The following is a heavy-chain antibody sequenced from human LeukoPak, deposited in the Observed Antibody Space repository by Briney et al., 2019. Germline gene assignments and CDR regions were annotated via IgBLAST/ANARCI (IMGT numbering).Heavy chain of an antibody. CDR2: ISWNSGSI. V-gene: IGHV3-9*01. CDR1: GFTFDDYA. CDR3: AKDMEVATKAFDI. D-gene: IGHD5-12*01. J-gene: IGHJ3*02. Sequence: PGRSLRLSCAASGFTFDDYAMHWVRQAPGKGLEWVSGISWNSGSIGYADSVKGRFTISRDNAKNSLYLQMNSLRAEDTALYYCAKDMEVATKAFDIWGQGTMVTVSS.